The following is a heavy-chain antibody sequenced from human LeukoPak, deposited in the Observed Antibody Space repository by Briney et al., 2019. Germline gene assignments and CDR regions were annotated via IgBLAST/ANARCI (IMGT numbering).Heavy chain of an antibody. CDR3: AKETVRWELLGLDY. CDR2: IRSKANSYAT. Sequence: GGSLRLSCAASGFTFSGSAMHWVRQASGKGLEWVGRIRSKANSYATAYAASVKGRFTISRDDSKNTAYLQMNSLRAEDTAVYYCAKETVRWELLGLDYRGQGTLVTVSS. V-gene: IGHV3-73*01. CDR1: GFTFSGSA. J-gene: IGHJ4*02. D-gene: IGHD1-26*01.